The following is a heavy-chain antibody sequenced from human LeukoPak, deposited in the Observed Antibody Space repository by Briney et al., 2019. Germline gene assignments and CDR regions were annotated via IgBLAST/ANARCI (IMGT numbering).Heavy chain of an antibody. D-gene: IGHD3-22*01. V-gene: IGHV3-21*01. Sequence: GGSLRLSRAASGFTFSSYSMNWVRQAPGKGLEWVSSISSSSSYIYYADSVKGRFTISRDNAKNSLYLQMNSLRAEDTAVYYCARDRDYYDSSGYDYWGQGTLVTVSS. CDR2: ISSSSSYI. CDR3: ARDRDYYDSSGYDY. CDR1: GFTFSSYS. J-gene: IGHJ4*02.